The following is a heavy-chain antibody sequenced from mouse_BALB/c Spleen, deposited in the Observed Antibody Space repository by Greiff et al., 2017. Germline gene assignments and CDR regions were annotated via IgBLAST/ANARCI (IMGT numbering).Heavy chain of an antibody. Sequence: EVKVVESGGGLVQPGGSLRLSCATSGFTFSDFYMEWVRQPPGKRLEWIAASRNKANDYTTEYSASVKGRFIVSRATSQSILYLQMNALRAEDTAIYYGARGAGYSYWYFDVWGEGTTVTVSS. J-gene: IGHJ1*01. CDR1: GFTFSDFY. CDR2: SRNKANDYTT. CDR3: ARGAGYSYWYFDV. D-gene: IGHD2-2*01. V-gene: IGHV7-1*02.